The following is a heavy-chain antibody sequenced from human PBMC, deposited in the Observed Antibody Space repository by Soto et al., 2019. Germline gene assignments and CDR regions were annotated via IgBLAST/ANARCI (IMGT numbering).Heavy chain of an antibody. V-gene: IGHV3-30-3*01. D-gene: IGHD6-6*01. CDR2: ISYDGSNK. CDR3: ARDRRMGSSSVFDY. J-gene: IGHJ4*02. CDR1: GFTFSSYA. Sequence: PGGSLRLSCAASGFTFSSYAMHWVRQAPGKGLEWVAVISYDGSNKYYADSVKGRFTISRDNSKNTLYLQMNSLRAEDTAVYYCARDRRMGSSSVFDYWGQGTLVTVSS.